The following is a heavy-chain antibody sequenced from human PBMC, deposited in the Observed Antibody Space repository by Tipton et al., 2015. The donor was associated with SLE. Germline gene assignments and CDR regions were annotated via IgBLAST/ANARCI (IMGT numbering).Heavy chain of an antibody. CDR1: GFPFSSYA. J-gene: IGHJ6*01. Sequence: SLRLSCAVSGFPFSSYAMHWVRQAPGKGLEWVAVIWWDGSNKYYADSVKGRFTISRDNSKNTLYLQMNSLRAEDTAVYYCAKGDLGVTTVRDMDVWGQGTTVTVSS. CDR2: IWWDGSNK. V-gene: IGHV3-30*18. CDR3: AKGDLGVTTVRDMDV. D-gene: IGHD4-17*01.